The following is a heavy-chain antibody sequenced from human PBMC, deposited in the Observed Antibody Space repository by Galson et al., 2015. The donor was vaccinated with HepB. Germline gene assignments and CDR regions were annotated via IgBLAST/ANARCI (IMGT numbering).Heavy chain of an antibody. CDR1: GYSFTSYH. V-gene: IGHV1-46*03. D-gene: IGHD3-10*01. Sequence: SVKVSCKASGYSFTSYHIHWVRQAPGQGLEWMGIINPSGGSTSYSQKFQGRVTLTRDTSTSTVYMELSSLRSEDTAVYSCARDLNYGSGTLHYWGQGTLVTVSS. J-gene: IGHJ4*02. CDR3: ARDLNYGSGTLHY. CDR2: INPSGGST.